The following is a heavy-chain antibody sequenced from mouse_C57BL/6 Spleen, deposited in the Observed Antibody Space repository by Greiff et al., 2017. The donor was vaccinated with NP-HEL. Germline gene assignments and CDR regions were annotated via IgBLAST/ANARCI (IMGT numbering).Heavy chain of an antibody. J-gene: IGHJ4*01. V-gene: IGHV1-4*01. CDR2: INPSSGYT. CDR3: ARDDNAMDY. Sequence: VQLQQSGAELARPGASVKLSCKASGYTFTSYTMHWVKQRPGQGLEWIGYINPSSGYTKYNQKFKDKATLTADKSSSTADRQLSSLTSEDSAVDYCARDDNAMDYWGQGTSVTVSS. CDR1: GYTFTSYT. D-gene: IGHD2-3*01.